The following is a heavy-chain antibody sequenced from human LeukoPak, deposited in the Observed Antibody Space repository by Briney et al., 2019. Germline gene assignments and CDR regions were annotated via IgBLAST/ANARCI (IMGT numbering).Heavy chain of an antibody. J-gene: IGHJ4*02. D-gene: IGHD6-13*01. V-gene: IGHV4-59*01. CDR1: GGSISSYY. CDR2: IYYSGST. Sequence: SETLSLTCTVSGGSISSYYWSWIRQPPGKGLEWIGYIYYSGSTNYNPSLKSRVTISVDTYKNQFSLKMSSVTAADMDVYSCARTLYGSSWYLDYWGQGTLVTVSS. CDR3: ARTLYGSSWYLDY.